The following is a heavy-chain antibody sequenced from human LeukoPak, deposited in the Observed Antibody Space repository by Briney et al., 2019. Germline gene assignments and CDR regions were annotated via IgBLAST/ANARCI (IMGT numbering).Heavy chain of an antibody. D-gene: IGHD3-9*01. CDR3: ARTYDILTGYHAFDI. J-gene: IGHJ3*02. Sequence: SETLSLTCTVSGGSVSSGRHFWCWIRQPPGKGLEWIGYIYYSGSTNYTPSLKSRVTMSVDMSKNQFSLKLSSVTAADTAVYYCARTYDILTGYHAFDIWGQGTMVTVSS. V-gene: IGHV4-61*01. CDR1: GGSVSSGRHF. CDR2: IYYSGST.